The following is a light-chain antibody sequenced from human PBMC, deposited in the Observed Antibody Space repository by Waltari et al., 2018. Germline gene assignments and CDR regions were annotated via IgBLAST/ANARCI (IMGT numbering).Light chain of an antibody. J-gene: IGLJ3*02. CDR2: DVS. CDR1: SSDIGTYNY. V-gene: IGLV2-14*03. CDR3: SSYTRVSASVV. Sequence: QSALTQPASVSGSPGQSITISCTGTSSDIGTYNYASWYPQHPGRAPKLIIYDVSKRPSGVSIRFSGSKSDNTASLTISGLQAEDEADYYCSSYTRVSASVVFGGGTKLTVL.